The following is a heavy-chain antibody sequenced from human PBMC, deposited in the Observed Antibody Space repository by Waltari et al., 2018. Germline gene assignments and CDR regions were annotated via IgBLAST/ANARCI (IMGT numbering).Heavy chain of an antibody. CDR3: ARETSSAPNSLDS. CDR1: GFRSSTYT. V-gene: IGHV3-21*01. J-gene: IGHJ4*02. CDR2: MSGSTSYI. Sequence: EVQLVESGGGLVKPGGSLRLSCEDSGFRSSTYTMNWVRQAPGKGLEWVSSMSGSTSYIRYADSVEGRFTISRDNAKKSLYLQMNSLRGEDTAVYYCARETSSAPNSLDSWGQGTLVTVSS. D-gene: IGHD3-22*01.